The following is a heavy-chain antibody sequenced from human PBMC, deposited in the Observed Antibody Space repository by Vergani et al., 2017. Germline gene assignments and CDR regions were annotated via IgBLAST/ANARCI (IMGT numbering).Heavy chain of an antibody. V-gene: IGHV3-30*01. J-gene: IGHJ6*02. CDR1: GFTFSSYA. D-gene: IGHD6-13*01. CDR2: ISYDGSNK. Sequence: QVQLVESGGGVVQPGRSLRLSCAASGFTFSSYAMHWVRQAPGKGLEWVAVISYDGSNKYYADSVKGRFTISRDNSKNTLYLQMNSLRAEDTAVYYCARDIGGVHSSSWYLSYYYYGMDVWGQGTTVTVSS. CDR3: ARDIGGVHSSSWYLSYYYYGMDV.